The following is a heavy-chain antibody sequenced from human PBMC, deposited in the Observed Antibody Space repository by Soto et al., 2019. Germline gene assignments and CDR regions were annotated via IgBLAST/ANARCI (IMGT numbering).Heavy chain of an antibody. CDR1: GITFSTSV. D-gene: IGHD6-13*01. CDR3: AKERAFSSGSPAADDGLDI. V-gene: IGHV3-23*01. Sequence: EVQLLQSGGGFVQPGGSLTFSCVASGITFSTSVMSWVRQAPGKGLEWVSAISAGSGSSYYADSVKGRFTLSRDNSKNTLYLHMNNLRADDTAVYFCAKERAFSSGSPAADDGLDIWGQGTMLTVSP. CDR2: ISAGSGSS. J-gene: IGHJ3*02.